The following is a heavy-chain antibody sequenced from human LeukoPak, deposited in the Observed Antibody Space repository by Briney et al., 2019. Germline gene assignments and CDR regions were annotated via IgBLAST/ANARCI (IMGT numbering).Heavy chain of an antibody. J-gene: IGHJ4*02. CDR2: ISSSSSYI. D-gene: IGHD5-18*01. CDR3: ARAKDTAMVFDY. CDR1: GFTFSSYS. V-gene: IGHV3-21*01. Sequence: GGSLRLSCAASGFTFSSYSMNWVRQAPGKGLEXVSSISSSSSYIYYADSVKGRFTISRDNAKNSRYLQMTSLRAEGTAVYYCARAKDTAMVFDYWGQGTLVTVSS.